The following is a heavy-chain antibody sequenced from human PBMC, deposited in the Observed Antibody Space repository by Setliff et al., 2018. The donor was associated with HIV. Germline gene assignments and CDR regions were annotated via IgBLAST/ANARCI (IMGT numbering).Heavy chain of an antibody. CDR3: AKTSGWTTIDY. D-gene: IGHD6-19*01. V-gene: IGHV3-30*02. CDR2: IRNDGSNK. Sequence: GGSLRLSCAASGFTFSSYGMHWVRQAPGKELECVAFIRNDGSNKYYADSVKGRFTISRDDSKNTVYLQMNSLRAEDTAVYYCAKTSGWTTIDYWGQGTLVTVSS. CDR1: GFTFSSYG. J-gene: IGHJ4*02.